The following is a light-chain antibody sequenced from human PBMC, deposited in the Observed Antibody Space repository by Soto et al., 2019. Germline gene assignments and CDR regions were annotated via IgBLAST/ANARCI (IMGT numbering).Light chain of an antibody. CDR2: AAS. Sequence: DIQMTQSPSSLSASVGDRVTITCRASQPITKYLNWYQQKPGKAPELLIYAASSLQSGVPSRFSVTESGTDFTLTISRLQPEDFATYYCQQSYSTPRTFGQGTMVDIK. CDR1: QPITKY. CDR3: QQSYSTPRT. V-gene: IGKV1-39*01. J-gene: IGKJ1*01.